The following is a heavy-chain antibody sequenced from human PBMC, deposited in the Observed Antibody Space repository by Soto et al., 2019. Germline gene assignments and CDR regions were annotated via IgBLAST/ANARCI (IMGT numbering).Heavy chain of an antibody. Sequence: PGESLKTSCKGSGYSFTSYWIGWVRQMPGKGLEWMGIIYPGDSDTRYSPSFQGQVTISADKSISTAYLQWSSLKASDTAMYYCARGGWGVAGLFRYFDYWGQGTLVTVSS. D-gene: IGHD6-19*01. V-gene: IGHV5-51*01. CDR2: IYPGDSDT. CDR1: GYSFTSYW. J-gene: IGHJ4*02. CDR3: ARGGWGVAGLFRYFDY.